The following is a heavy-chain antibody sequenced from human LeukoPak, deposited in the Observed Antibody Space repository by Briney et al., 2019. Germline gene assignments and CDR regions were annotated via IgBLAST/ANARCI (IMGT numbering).Heavy chain of an antibody. CDR1: GYTFTSYG. D-gene: IGHD6-19*01. CDR3: ARGPAGSRATLAS. Sequence: SVKVSCKASGYTFTSYGISWVRQAPGQGLEWMGGIIPIFGTANYAQKFQGRVTITADESTSTAYMELSSLRSEDTAVYYCARGPAGSRATLASWGQGTLVTVSS. V-gene: IGHV1-69*13. CDR2: IIPIFGTA. J-gene: IGHJ5*02.